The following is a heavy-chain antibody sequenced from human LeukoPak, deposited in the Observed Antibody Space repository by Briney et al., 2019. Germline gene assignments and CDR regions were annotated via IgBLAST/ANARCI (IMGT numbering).Heavy chain of an antibody. V-gene: IGHV4-34*01. CDR2: IKDSGSP. Sequence: SETLSLTCAVYGGSFSGYSWTWIRQPPGKGLEWIGEIKDSGSPTSHPSLKSRVTMSVDTSNNQFSVRLSSLTAADTAVYYCARGRFSGLPRATTSQFDYWGQGTLVTVSS. J-gene: IGHJ4*02. D-gene: IGHD6-19*01. CDR1: GGSFSGYS. CDR3: ARGRFSGLPRATTSQFDY.